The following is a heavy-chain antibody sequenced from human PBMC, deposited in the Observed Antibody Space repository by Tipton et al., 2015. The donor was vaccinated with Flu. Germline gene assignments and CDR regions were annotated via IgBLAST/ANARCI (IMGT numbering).Heavy chain of an antibody. CDR3: ARDLGDFPSPVPNWFDL. CDR1: GSSISSSDSY. J-gene: IGHJ5*02. Sequence: LRLSCSVSGSSISSSDSYWGWIRQIPGKGLEWIGSIYSGGNTYYNPSLKSPVTISLDTSKNQFSLKLRSVTAADTAMYFCARDLGDFPSPVPNWFDLWGRGTLVTVSS. CDR2: IYSGGNT. V-gene: IGHV4-39*02. D-gene: IGHD3-16*01.